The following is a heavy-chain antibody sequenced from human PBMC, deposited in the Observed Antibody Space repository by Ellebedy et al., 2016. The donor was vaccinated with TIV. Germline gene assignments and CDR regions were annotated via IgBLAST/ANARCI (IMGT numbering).Heavy chain of an antibody. CDR2: IYYSGST. CDR1: GGSISSSSYY. J-gene: IGHJ4*02. CDR3: ARVSYCSSTSCYDY. V-gene: IGHV4-39*02. D-gene: IGHD2-2*01. Sequence: MPSETLSLTCTVSGGSISSSSYYWGWLRPPPGKGLEWIGSIYYSGSTYYNPSLKSRVTVLLDTSKNHLSLTLSSVTAADTAVYYCARVSYCSSTSCYDYWGPGTLVTVSS.